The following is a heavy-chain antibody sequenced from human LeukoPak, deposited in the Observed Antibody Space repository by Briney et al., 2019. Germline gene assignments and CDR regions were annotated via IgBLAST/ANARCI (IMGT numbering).Heavy chain of an antibody. CDR3: ARERKDYDILTGHRFDAFDI. J-gene: IGHJ3*02. D-gene: IGHD3-9*01. CDR2: IYYSGST. V-gene: IGHV4-59*01. Sequence: SETLSLTCTVSGGSISSYYWSWIRQPPGKGLEWIGYIYYSGSTNYNPSLKSRVTISVDTSKNQFSLKLSSVTAADTAVYYCARERKDYDILTGHRFDAFDIWGQGTMVTVSS. CDR1: GGSISSYY.